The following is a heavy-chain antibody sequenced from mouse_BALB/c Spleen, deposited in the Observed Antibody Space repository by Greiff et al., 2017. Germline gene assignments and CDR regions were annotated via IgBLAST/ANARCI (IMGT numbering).Heavy chain of an antibody. CDR1: GFNIKDTY. CDR2: IDPANGNT. Sequence: VQLQQSGAELVKPGASVKLSCTASGFNIKDTYMHWVKQRPEQGLEWIGRIDPANGNTKYDPKFQGKATITADTSSNTAYLQLRSLTSEDTAVYYCVLYYYGSSVDYWGQGTTLTVSS. J-gene: IGHJ2*01. CDR3: VLYYYGSSVDY. V-gene: IGHV14-3*02. D-gene: IGHD1-1*01.